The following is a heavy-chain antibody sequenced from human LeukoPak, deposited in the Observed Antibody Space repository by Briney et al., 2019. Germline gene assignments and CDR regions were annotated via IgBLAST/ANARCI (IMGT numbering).Heavy chain of an antibody. D-gene: IGHD3-16*01. V-gene: IGHV3-23*01. CDR1: GFTFSNYA. J-gene: IGHJ4*02. CDR2: VSGSGGDT. Sequence: GGSLRLSCAASGFTFSNYAMNWVRQAPGKGLEWVSAVSGSGGDTFYADSVKGRFTISRDSSQNTLYLQMNSLRAEDTAVYYCARDLGGSRDYWGQGTLVTVSS. CDR3: ARDLGGSRDY.